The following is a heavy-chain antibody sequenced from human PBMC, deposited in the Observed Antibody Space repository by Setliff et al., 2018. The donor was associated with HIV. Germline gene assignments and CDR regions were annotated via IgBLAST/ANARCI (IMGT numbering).Heavy chain of an antibody. V-gene: IGHV3-21*01. CDR1: GFTFSSYS. D-gene: IGHD2-15*01. CDR3: AKPPHPVVTSDYWYFDL. J-gene: IGHJ2*01. Sequence: PGESLKISCAASGFTFSSYSMNWVRQAPGEGLEWVSSISSGGSYIYYADSVKGRFTISRDNAKNSLYLRMNSLRAEDTAVYYCAKPPHPVVTSDYWYFDLWGRGTLITVSS. CDR2: ISSGGSYI.